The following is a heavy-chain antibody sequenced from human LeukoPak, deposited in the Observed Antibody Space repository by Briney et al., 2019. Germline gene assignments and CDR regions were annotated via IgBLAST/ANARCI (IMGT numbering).Heavy chain of an antibody. V-gene: IGHV3-11*03. Sequence: PGGSLRLSCATSGFNFSDYYMSWIRQAPGKGLEWVSYISSSSSYTNYADSVKGRFTISRDNAKNSLYLQMNSLRAEDTAVYYCARSGYYFDYWGQGTLVTVSS. D-gene: IGHD6-25*01. J-gene: IGHJ4*02. CDR3: ARSGYYFDY. CDR1: GFNFSDYY. CDR2: ISSSSSYT.